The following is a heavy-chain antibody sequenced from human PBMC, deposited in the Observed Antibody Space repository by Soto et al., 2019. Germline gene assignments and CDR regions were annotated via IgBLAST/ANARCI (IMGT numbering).Heavy chain of an antibody. CDR1: VGSFNGYY. CDR2: INHSGST. CDR3: ARALPHPNCSGGSCYSRGASSTFDY. D-gene: IGHD2-15*01. Sequence: SETLSLTCAVCVGSFNGYYWSWIRQPPGKGLEWIGEINHSGSTNYNPSLKSRVTISVDTSKNQFSLKLSSVTAADTAVYYCARALPHPNCSGGSCYSRGASSTFDYWGQGTLVTVSS. J-gene: IGHJ4*02. V-gene: IGHV4-34*01.